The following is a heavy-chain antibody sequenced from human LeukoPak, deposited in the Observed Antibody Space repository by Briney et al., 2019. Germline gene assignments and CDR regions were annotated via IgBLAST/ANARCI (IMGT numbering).Heavy chain of an antibody. CDR3: ARVWNRGWLDP. Sequence: SETLSLTCAVYGGSFSGYYWSWIRQPPGKGLEWIGEINHSGSPNYNPSLKSRVTISVDTYKNQFSLKLSSVTDADTAVYYCARVWNRGWLDPWGQGTLVTVSS. J-gene: IGHJ5*02. V-gene: IGHV4-34*01. CDR1: GGSFSGYY. CDR2: INHSGSP. D-gene: IGHD7-27*01.